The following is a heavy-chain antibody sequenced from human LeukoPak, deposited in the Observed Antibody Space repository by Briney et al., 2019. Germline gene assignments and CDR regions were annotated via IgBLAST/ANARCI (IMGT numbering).Heavy chain of an antibody. V-gene: IGHV1-2*02. CDR3: ARDLYCSGGSCYSY. CDR1: GYTFTGYY. J-gene: IGHJ4*02. Sequence: GASVKVSCKASGYTFTGYYMHWVRQAPGQGLEWMGWINPNSGGTNYAQKFQGRVTMTRDTSISTAYMELSRLRSDDTAVYYCARDLYCSGGSCYSYWGQGTLVTVSS. D-gene: IGHD2-15*01. CDR2: INPNSGGT.